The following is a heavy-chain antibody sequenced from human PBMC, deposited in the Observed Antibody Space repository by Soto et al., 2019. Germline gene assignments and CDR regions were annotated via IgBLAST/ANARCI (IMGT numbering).Heavy chain of an antibody. CDR3: ARESAVVPAVIAYYYGMDV. CDR1: GFTFSSYW. J-gene: IGHJ6*02. Sequence: GGSLRLSCAASGFTFSSYWMTWVRQAPGKGLEWVANIKQDGSEKYYVDSVKGRFTISRDNAKNSLYLQMNSLRAEDTAVYYCARESAVVPAVIAYYYGMDVWGPGTTVTVSS. CDR2: IKQDGSEK. V-gene: IGHV3-7*05. D-gene: IGHD2-2*01.